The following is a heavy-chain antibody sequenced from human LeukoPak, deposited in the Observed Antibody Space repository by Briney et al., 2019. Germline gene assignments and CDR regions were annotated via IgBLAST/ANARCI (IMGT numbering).Heavy chain of an antibody. J-gene: IGHJ4*02. Sequence: VKISCKVSGYTFTDYYMHWVQQAPGKGLEWMGPVDPEDGETIYAEKFQGRVTITADTSTDTAYMELSSLRSEDTAVYYCATARIMITFGGAAPRQDNDYWGQGTLVTVSS. CDR2: VDPEDGET. CDR1: GYTFTDYY. D-gene: IGHD3-16*01. CDR3: ATARIMITFGGAAPRQDNDY. V-gene: IGHV1-69-2*01.